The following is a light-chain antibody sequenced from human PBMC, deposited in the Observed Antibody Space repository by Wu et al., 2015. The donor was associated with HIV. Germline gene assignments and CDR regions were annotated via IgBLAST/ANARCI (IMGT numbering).Light chain of an antibody. Sequence: EIVMTQSPATLSVSPGERATLSCRASQSVSNYLAWYQQKPGQAPRLLIYGASTRATGIPARFSGGGSGTEFTLTISSMQSEDFAVYYCQQYNNWPPYTFGQGTKX. CDR2: GAS. J-gene: IGKJ2*01. CDR1: QSVSNY. V-gene: IGKV3-15*01. CDR3: QQYNNWPPYT.